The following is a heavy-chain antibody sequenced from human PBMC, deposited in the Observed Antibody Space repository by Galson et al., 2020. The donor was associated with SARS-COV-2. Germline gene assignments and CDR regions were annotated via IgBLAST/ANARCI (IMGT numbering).Heavy chain of an antibody. Sequence: PGGSLRLSCAASGFIFSSYSMKWVRQAPGKGLEWVSSISNSNNYIYYGDSVKGRFTISSDNAKNSLYLQMNSLRAEDTAVYYCARDWETTDCSGGNCLRYYFGMDVWGQGTTVTVSS. CDR1: GFIFSSYS. D-gene: IGHD2-15*01. V-gene: IGHV3-21*01. CDR2: ISNSNNYI. J-gene: IGHJ6*02. CDR3: ARDWETTDCSGGNCLRYYFGMDV.